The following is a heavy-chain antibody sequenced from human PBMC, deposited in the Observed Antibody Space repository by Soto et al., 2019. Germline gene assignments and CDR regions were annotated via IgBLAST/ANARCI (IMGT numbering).Heavy chain of an antibody. CDR1: GGTFSSYA. V-gene: IGHV1-69*13. Sequence: SVKVSCKASGGTFSSYAISWVRQTPGQGLEWMGGIIPIFGTANYAQKFQGRVTITADESTSTAYMELSSLRSEDTAVYYCATSNRGDIVVVPAAAYYYYYGMDVWGQGTTVTVSS. J-gene: IGHJ6*02. D-gene: IGHD2-2*01. CDR2: IIPIFGTA. CDR3: ATSNRGDIVVVPAAAYYYYYGMDV.